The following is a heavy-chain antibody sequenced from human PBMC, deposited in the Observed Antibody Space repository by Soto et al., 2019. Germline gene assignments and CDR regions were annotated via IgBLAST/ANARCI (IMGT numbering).Heavy chain of an antibody. J-gene: IGHJ4*02. Sequence: SETLSLTCTFSGASISSYYWSLIRQPPGKGLEWIGYIYYSGSTNYNPSLKSRVTISVDTSKNQFSLKLSSVTAADTAVYYCARRYGGNFDYWGQGTLVTVS. V-gene: IGHV4-59*01. CDR1: GASISSYY. CDR2: IYYSGST. D-gene: IGHD3-16*01. CDR3: ARRYGGNFDY.